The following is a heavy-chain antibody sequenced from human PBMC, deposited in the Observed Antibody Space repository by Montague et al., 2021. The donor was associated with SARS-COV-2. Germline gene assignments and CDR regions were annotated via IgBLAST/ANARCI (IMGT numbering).Heavy chain of an antibody. V-gene: IGHV4-31*03. CDR1: GGSISSGGYY. CDR3: ASARITMIVVVDAFDI. CDR2: IYYSGST. D-gene: IGHD3-22*01. J-gene: IGHJ3*02. Sequence: TLSLTCTVSGGSISSGGYYWSWIRQHPGKGLEWIGYIYYSGSTYYNPSLKSRVTISVDTSKNQFSLKLSSVTAADTAAYYCASARITMIVVVDAFDIWGQGTMVTVSS.